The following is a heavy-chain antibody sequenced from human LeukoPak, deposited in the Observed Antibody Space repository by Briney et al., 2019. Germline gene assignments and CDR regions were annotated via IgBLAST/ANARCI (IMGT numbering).Heavy chain of an antibody. CDR3: ARQGARSSGTSGTYPLDY. J-gene: IGHJ4*02. D-gene: IGHD1-26*01. V-gene: IGHV1-8*03. CDR1: GYTFSNFD. Sequence: ASVKVSCKASGYTFSNFDINWVRQATGQGLEWIGWMNPHSGNTGYSQRFQGRVTITKNSSISTAYMELSSLTSEDTAVYYCARQGARSSGTSGTYPLDYWGQGTQVTVSS. CDR2: MNPHSGNT.